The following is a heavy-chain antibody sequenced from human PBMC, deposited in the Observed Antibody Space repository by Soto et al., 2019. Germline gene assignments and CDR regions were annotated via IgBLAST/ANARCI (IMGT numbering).Heavy chain of an antibody. Sequence: EVQLVESGGGLAQPGGSLGLSCEASGFTFSSYSMNWVRQAPGKGLEWVSYISSTSSGIYYADSVKGRFTISRDNAKXXXXXXXXXXXXXXXXXXXXXXXXXXXXXXXPYGMDVWGQGTTVTVSS. CDR2: ISSTSSGI. J-gene: IGHJ6*02. V-gene: IGHV3-48*01. CDR3: XXXXXXXXXXXPYGMDV. CDR1: GFTFSSYS.